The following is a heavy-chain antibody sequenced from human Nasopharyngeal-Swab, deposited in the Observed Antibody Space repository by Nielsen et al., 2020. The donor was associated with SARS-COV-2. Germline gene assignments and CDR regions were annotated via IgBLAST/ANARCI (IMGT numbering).Heavy chain of an antibody. Sequence: ASVKVSCKASGYTFTGYYMHWVRQAPGQGLEWMGRINPNSGGTNCAQKFQGRVTMTRDTSISTAYMELSRLRSDDTAVYYCARGGGVELLWFGELLNWFDPWGQGTLVTVSS. J-gene: IGHJ5*02. CDR3: ARGGGVELLWFGELLNWFDP. CDR1: GYTFTGYY. CDR2: INPNSGGT. V-gene: IGHV1-2*06. D-gene: IGHD3-10*01.